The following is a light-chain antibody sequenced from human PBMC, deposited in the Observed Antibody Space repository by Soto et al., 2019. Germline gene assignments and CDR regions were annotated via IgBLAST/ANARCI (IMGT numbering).Light chain of an antibody. J-gene: IGKJ5*01. V-gene: IGKV1-9*01. Sequence: EIHLTQSPCFLSASVGDRVTITCRASQGINSYLPCYQQKPGKAPKLVIYAASTLPSGVPTRFSGSGSATDFTLTISSLQHEDFASYHCQQLDNYPITFGQGTRLEIK. CDR1: QGINSY. CDR2: AAS. CDR3: QQLDNYPIT.